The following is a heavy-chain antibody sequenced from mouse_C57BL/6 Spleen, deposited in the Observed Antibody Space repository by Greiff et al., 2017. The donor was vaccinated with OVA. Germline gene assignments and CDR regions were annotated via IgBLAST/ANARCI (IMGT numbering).Heavy chain of an antibody. D-gene: IGHD2-4*01. Sequence: VQLQQSGPELVKPGASVKISCKASGYAFSSSWMHWVKQRPGKGLEWIGRIYPGDGDTNYNGKFKGKATLTADKSSSTAYMQLSSLTSEDSAVYACERWDYDPGAWFAYWGQGTLVTVSA. CDR1: GYAFSSSW. CDR3: ERWDYDPGAWFAY. CDR2: IYPGDGDT. J-gene: IGHJ3*01. V-gene: IGHV1-82*01.